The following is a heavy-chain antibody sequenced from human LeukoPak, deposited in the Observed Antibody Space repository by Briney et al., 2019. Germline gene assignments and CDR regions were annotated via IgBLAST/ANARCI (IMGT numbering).Heavy chain of an antibody. Sequence: GGSLRLSCVASGFTFSSYAMSWVRQAPGKGLEWVSTISNNDGSTYYADSVKGRFTISRDNSKNTLYLQMNSLRAEDTAVYYCAKEIAVAGRGHWGQGTLVTVSS. V-gene: IGHV3-23*01. D-gene: IGHD6-19*01. CDR1: GFTFSSYA. CDR2: ISNNDGST. CDR3: AKEIAVAGRGH. J-gene: IGHJ1*01.